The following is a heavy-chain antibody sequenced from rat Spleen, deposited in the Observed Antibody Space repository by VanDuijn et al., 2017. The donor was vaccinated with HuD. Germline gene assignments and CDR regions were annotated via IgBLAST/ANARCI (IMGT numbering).Heavy chain of an antibody. CDR3: ARQGISMMVVDY. V-gene: IGHV5-7*01. CDR2: IIYDGSRT. Sequence: EVQLVESGGGLVQPGRSLKLSCAASGFNFSDYAMSWVRQAPKKGLEWVATIIYDGSRTYYRDSVKGRFTISRDTAKRRLYLQMDSLRSEETATYFCARQGISMMVVDYWGQGVMVTVSS. CDR1: GFNFSDYA. J-gene: IGHJ2*01. D-gene: IGHD1-12*02.